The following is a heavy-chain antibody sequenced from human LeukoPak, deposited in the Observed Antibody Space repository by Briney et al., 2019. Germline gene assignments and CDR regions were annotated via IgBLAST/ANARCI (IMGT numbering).Heavy chain of an antibody. Sequence: GGSLRLSCAASGFTVSSNYMSWVRQAPGKGLEWVSVIYSGGSTYYADSVKGRFTISRDNAKNSLYLQMNSLRAEDTAVYYCARVYNWNDGGYWGQGTLVTVSS. CDR1: GFTVSSNY. CDR2: IYSGGST. J-gene: IGHJ4*02. D-gene: IGHD1-1*01. V-gene: IGHV3-66*01. CDR3: ARVYNWNDGGY.